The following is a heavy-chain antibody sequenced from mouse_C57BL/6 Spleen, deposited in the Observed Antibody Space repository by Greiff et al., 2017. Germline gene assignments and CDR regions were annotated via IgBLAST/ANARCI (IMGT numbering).Heavy chain of an antibody. CDR2: INPNNGGT. Sequence: EVQLQQSGPELVKPGASVKIPCKASGYTFTDYNMDWVKQSHGKSLEWIGDINPNNGGTIYNQKFKGKATLTVDKSSSTAYMELRSLTSEDTAVYYCARWRVGGSSPHWYFDVWGTGTTVTVSS. CDR1: GYTFTDYN. J-gene: IGHJ1*03. D-gene: IGHD1-1*01. V-gene: IGHV1-18*01. CDR3: ARWRVGGSSPHWYFDV.